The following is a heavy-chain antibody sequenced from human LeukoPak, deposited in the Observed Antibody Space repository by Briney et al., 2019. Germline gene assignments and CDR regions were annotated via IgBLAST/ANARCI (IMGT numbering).Heavy chain of an antibody. V-gene: IGHV3-48*01. CDR2: ISSSSSTI. CDR1: GFTFSSYS. CDR3: ARDSVGATGRFFDY. Sequence: QPGGSLRLSCAASGFTFSSYSMNWVRQAPGKGLEWVSDISSSSSTIYYADSVKGRFTTSRDNAKNSLYLQMNSLRAEDTAVYYCARDSVGATGRFFDYWGQGTLVTVSS. D-gene: IGHD1-26*01. J-gene: IGHJ4*02.